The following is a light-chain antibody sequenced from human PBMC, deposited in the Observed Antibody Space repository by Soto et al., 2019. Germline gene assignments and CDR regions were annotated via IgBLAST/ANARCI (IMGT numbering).Light chain of an antibody. Sequence: DIQMTQSLSSLSASLGDRVTITCRSSQDVGRWLSWYQQKPGKAPKILIFAASSLQSGVPSRFSGSGSGTDFTLTITSLQSEDFATYYCQHAKSFPVTFGQGTRLEI. CDR2: AAS. CDR3: QHAKSFPVT. V-gene: IGKV1-12*01. CDR1: QDVGRW. J-gene: IGKJ5*01.